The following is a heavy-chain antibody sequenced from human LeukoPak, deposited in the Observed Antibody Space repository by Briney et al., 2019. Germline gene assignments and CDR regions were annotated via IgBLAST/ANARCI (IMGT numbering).Heavy chain of an antibody. Sequence: ASVKVSCKASGGTFSSYAISWVRQAPGQGLEWMGGIIPIFGTANYAQKFQGRVTITTDESTSTAYMELSSLRSEDTAVYYCAASYCGGDCYSRAPFDPWGQGTLVTVSS. CDR2: IIPIFGTA. J-gene: IGHJ5*02. CDR3: AASYCGGDCYSRAPFDP. V-gene: IGHV1-69*05. CDR1: GGTFSSYA. D-gene: IGHD2-21*02.